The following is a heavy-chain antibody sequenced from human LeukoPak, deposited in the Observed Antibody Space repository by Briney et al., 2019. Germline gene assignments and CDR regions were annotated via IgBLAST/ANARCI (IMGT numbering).Heavy chain of an antibody. Sequence: SETLSLTCTVSGVSIKNYHWRWIRQPPGKGLEWLGYINYSGRTNYNPSLKSRVTISVDTSMTQFSLRLSSVTATDTVIYYWARRVFSYGDPFDYWGQGVLITVSS. V-gene: IGHV4-59*08. CDR1: GVSIKNYH. CDR2: INYSGRT. CDR3: ARRVFSYGDPFDY. J-gene: IGHJ4*02. D-gene: IGHD5-18*01.